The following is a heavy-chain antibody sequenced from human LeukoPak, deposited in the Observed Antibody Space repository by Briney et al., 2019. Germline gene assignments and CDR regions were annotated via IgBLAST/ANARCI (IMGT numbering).Heavy chain of an antibody. V-gene: IGHV3-48*01. J-gene: IGHJ4*02. D-gene: IGHD5-24*01. CDR3: ARDYKYAFDN. CDR1: GFTFSYYS. CDR2: IGFDSGNT. Sequence: GGSLRLSCAASGFTFSYYSMNWVRQAPGKGLEWISYIGFDSGNTNYADSVKGRFAISGDKAKNSLYLQMNSLRVEDTAVYYCARDYKYAFDNWGQGTLVTVSS.